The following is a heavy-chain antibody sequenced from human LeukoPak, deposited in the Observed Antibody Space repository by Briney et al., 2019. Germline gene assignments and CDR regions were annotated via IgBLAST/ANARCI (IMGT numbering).Heavy chain of an antibody. CDR3: ARRPFMITFGGVIVPYFDY. V-gene: IGHV3-7*03. CDR1: GFTFSSYS. CDR2: IKKDGSGK. Sequence: GGSLRLSCAASGFTFSSYSMNWVRQAPGKGLEWVANIKKDGSGKYYVDSVKGRFTISRDNVNNSLYLQMNSLRVEDTAVYYCARRPFMITFGGVIVPYFDYWGQGTLVTVSS. J-gene: IGHJ4*02. D-gene: IGHD3-16*02.